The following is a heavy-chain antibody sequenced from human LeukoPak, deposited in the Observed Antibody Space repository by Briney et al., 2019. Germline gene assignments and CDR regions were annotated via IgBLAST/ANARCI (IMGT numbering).Heavy chain of an antibody. CDR2: ISGSGGST. Sequence: PGGSLRLSCAASGFTFSSYAMSWVRQAPGKGLEWVSAISGSGGSTYYADSVKGRFTISRDNSKNTLYLQMNSLRAEDTAVYYCASTTDVTAPYYYDSSGYPDYFDYWGQGTLVTVSS. D-gene: IGHD3-22*01. CDR1: GFTFSSYA. J-gene: IGHJ4*02. CDR3: ASTTDVTAPYYYDSSGYPDYFDY. V-gene: IGHV3-23*01.